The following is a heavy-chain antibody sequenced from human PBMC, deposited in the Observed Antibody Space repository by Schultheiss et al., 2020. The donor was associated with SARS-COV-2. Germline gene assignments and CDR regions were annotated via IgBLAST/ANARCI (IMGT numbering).Heavy chain of an antibody. CDR2: INPNSGGT. Sequence: ASVKVSCKASGGTFSSYAISWVRQAPGQGLEWMGWINPNSGGTNYAQKFQGRVTMTTDTSTSTAYMELRSLRSDDTAVYYCARDALTDYDFWSGYLEPYYYYGMDVWGQGTTVTVSS. CDR3: ARDALTDYDFWSGYLEPYYYYGMDV. CDR1: GGTFSSYA. D-gene: IGHD3-3*01. V-gene: IGHV1-18*01. J-gene: IGHJ6*02.